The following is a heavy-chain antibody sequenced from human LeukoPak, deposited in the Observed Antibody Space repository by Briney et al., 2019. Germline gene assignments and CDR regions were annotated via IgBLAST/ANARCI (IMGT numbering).Heavy chain of an antibody. V-gene: IGHV1-2*02. D-gene: IGHD6-13*01. CDR1: GYTFTGYY. Sequence: ASVKVSCKASGYTFTGYYIFWVRQAPGQGLEWMGWINPNSGGTNYAQEFQGRVTMTRDTSITTAYMELSTLRSDDTAVYYCARNTGYSSSWYYYYGMDVWGQGTTVTVSS. CDR2: INPNSGGT. J-gene: IGHJ6*02. CDR3: ARNTGYSSSWYYYYGMDV.